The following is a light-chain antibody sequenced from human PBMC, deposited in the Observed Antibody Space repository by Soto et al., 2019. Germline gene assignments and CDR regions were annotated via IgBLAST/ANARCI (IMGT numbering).Light chain of an antibody. CDR2: DAS. CDR3: QQRSNWPPWT. V-gene: IGKV3-11*01. CDR1: QSVSSY. Sequence: EIVLTQSPATLSLSPGERATLSCRASQSVSSYLAWYQQKPGQAPRLLIYDASNRATGIPARFSCSGSGTDFTLTISSLEPEDFAVYYCQQRSNWPPWTFGQGNKVEIK. J-gene: IGKJ1*01.